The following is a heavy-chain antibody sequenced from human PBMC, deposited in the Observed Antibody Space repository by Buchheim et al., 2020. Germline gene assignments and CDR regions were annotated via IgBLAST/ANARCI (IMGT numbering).Heavy chain of an antibody. D-gene: IGHD3-22*01. V-gene: IGHV3-30*18. Sequence: QVQLVESGGGVVQPGRSLRLSCAASGFTFSSYGMHWVRQAPGKGLEWVAVISYDGSNKYYADSVKGRFTISRDNSKNTLYLQMNSLRAEDTAVYYCAKEYYYDSSGYYYEVDYWGQGTL. J-gene: IGHJ4*02. CDR2: ISYDGSNK. CDR3: AKEYYYDSSGYYYEVDY. CDR1: GFTFSSYG.